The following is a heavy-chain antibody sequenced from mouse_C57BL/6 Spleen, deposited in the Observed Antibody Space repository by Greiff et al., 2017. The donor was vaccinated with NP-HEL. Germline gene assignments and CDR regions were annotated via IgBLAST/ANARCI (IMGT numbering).Heavy chain of an antibody. J-gene: IGHJ1*03. Sequence: VQLQQSGPGLVQPSQSLSITCTVSGFSLTSYGVHWVRQSPGKGLEWLGVIWSGGSTDYNAAFISRLSISKDNSKSQVFFKMNSLQADDTAIYYCARTGTFRGYWYFDVWGTGTTVTVSS. CDR2: IWSGGST. CDR1: GFSLTSYG. CDR3: ARTGTFRGYWYFDV. V-gene: IGHV2-2*01. D-gene: IGHD4-1*01.